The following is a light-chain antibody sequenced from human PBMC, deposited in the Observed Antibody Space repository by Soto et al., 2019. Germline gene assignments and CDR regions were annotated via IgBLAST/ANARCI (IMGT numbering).Light chain of an antibody. CDR3: ASWDDSLNGVV. CDR1: SSNIGVNT. V-gene: IGLV1-44*01. CDR2: SNN. J-gene: IGLJ2*01. Sequence: QSVVTQPPSASGTPGQGVTISCSGSSSNIGVNTVNWYQQLPGPAPKLLIYSNNLRPSGVPDRFSGSKSGTSASLAISGLQSEDEADYHCASWDDSLNGVVFGGGTKLTVL.